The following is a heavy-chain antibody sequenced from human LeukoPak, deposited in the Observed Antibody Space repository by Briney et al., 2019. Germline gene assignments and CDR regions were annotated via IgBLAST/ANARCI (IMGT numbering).Heavy chain of an antibody. V-gene: IGHV4-59*01. J-gene: IGHJ3*02. CDR3: ARSTPEGDAFDI. D-gene: IGHD2-2*01. CDR1: GGSISSYY. CDR2: IYYSGST. Sequence: PSETLSLTCTVSGGSISSYYWSWIRQPPGKGLEWIGYIYYSGSTNYNPSLKSRVTISVDTSKNQFSLKLSSVTAADTAVYYCARSTPEGDAFDIWGQGTMVTVSS.